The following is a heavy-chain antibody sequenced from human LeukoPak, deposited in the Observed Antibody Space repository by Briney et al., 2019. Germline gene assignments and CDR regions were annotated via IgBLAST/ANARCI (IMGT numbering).Heavy chain of an antibody. D-gene: IGHD2-2*01. CDR3: ARSALVAHCSSTSCLSNWFDP. CDR1: GGTFSSYA. J-gene: IGHJ5*02. V-gene: IGHV1-69*01. CDR2: IIPIFGTA. Sequence: SVKVSCKASGGTFSSYAISWVRQAPGQGLEWMGWIIPIFGTANYAQKFQGRVTITADESTSTAYMELSSLRSEDTAVYYCARSALVAHCSSTSCLSNWFDPWGQGTLVTVSS.